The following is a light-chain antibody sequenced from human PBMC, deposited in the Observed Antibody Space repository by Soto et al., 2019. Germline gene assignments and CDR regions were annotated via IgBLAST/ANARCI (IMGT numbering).Light chain of an antibody. Sequence: ETVMTQSPATLSVSPGERATLSCRASQSISNNLAWYQQKPGQVPRLLIYGASTRATGIPARFSGSGSGTEFTLNINSLQSEDSAVYYCQQYNNWPPATLGQGTKVDIK. J-gene: IGKJ1*01. CDR2: GAS. CDR1: QSISNN. CDR3: QQYNNWPPAT. V-gene: IGKV3-15*01.